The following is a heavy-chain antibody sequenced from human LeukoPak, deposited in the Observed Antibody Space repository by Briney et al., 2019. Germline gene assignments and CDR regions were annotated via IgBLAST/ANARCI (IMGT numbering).Heavy chain of an antibody. J-gene: IGHJ4*02. V-gene: IGHV3-33*08. D-gene: IGHD3-10*01. CDR1: GFTFSSYA. CDR2: IWYDGSNK. CDR3: ARDHGSGSYFSHCDY. Sequence: PGGSLRLSCAASGFTFSSYAMGWVRQAPDKGLEWVAVIWYDGSNKYYADSVKGRFTISRDNSKNTLYLQMNSLRAEDTAVYYCARDHGSGSYFSHCDYWGQGTLVTVSS.